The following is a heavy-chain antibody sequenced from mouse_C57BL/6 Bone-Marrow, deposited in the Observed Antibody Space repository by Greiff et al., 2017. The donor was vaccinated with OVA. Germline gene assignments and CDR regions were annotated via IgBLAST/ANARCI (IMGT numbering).Heavy chain of an antibody. V-gene: IGHV1-76*01. J-gene: IGHJ2*01. CDR1: GYTFTDYY. Sequence: VKLQQSGAELVRPGASVKLSCKASGYTFTDYYINWVKQRPGQGLEWIARIYPGSGNTYYNEKFKGKATLTAEKSSSTAYMQLSSLTSEDSAVYFCARGGTRYGSFYFDYWGQGTTLTVSS. D-gene: IGHD1-1*01. CDR3: ARGGTRYGSFYFDY. CDR2: IYPGSGNT.